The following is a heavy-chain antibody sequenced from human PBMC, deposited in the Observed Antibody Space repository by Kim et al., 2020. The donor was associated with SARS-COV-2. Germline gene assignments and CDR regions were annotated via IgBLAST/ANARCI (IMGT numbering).Heavy chain of an antibody. Sequence: SETLSLTCAVSGGSISSSNWWSWVRQPPGKGLEWIGEIYHSGSTNYNPSLKSRVTISLDKSKNQFSLKLSSVTAADTAVYYCARARSYYYDSSGYYNQRPTTDYWGQGTLVTVSS. J-gene: IGHJ4*02. CDR2: IYHSGST. CDR3: ARARSYYYDSSGYYNQRPTTDY. V-gene: IGHV4-4*02. CDR1: GGSISSSNW. D-gene: IGHD3-22*01.